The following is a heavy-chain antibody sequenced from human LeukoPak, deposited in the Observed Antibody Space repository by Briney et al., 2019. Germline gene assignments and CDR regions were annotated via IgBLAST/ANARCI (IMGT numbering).Heavy chain of an antibody. CDR2: IYHSGST. CDR3: AKGAGGFSYYNWFDP. J-gene: IGHJ5*02. V-gene: IGHV4-4*02. CDR1: GGSISSSNW. Sequence: SGTLSLTCAVSGGSISSSNWWSWVRQPPGKGLEWIGEIYHSGSTNYNPSLKSRVTISVDKSKNQFSLKLASVTAADTAIYYCAKGAGGFSYYNWFDPWGQGTLVTVSS. D-gene: IGHD5-18*01.